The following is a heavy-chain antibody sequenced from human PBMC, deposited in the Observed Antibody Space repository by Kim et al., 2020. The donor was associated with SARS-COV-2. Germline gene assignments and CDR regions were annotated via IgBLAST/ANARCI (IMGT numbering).Heavy chain of an antibody. Sequence: GGSLRLSCAASGFTFSNAWMSWVRQAPGKGLEWVGRIKSKTDGGTTDYAAPVKGRFTISRDDSKNTLYLQMNSLKTEDTAVYYCTTAGPFYYGSGSYYPPDAFDIWGQGTMVTVSS. CDR2: IKSKTDGGTT. CDR1: GFTFSNAW. V-gene: IGHV3-15*01. D-gene: IGHD3-10*01. J-gene: IGHJ3*02. CDR3: TTAGPFYYGSGSYYPPDAFDI.